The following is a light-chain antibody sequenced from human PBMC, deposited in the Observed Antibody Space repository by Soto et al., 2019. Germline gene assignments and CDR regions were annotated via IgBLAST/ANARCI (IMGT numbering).Light chain of an antibody. V-gene: IGLV2-11*01. Sequence: QSALTQPRSVSGSPGQSVTISCTGTGSNVGSYNYVSWYQQHPGKAPKLMIYDVSNRPSGVPDRFSGSKSANTASLTISGRQPEDEADYYCCSSARTCIHYVFGSGTKLTVL. CDR1: GSNVGSYNY. CDR2: DVS. J-gene: IGLJ1*01. CDR3: CSSARTCIHYV.